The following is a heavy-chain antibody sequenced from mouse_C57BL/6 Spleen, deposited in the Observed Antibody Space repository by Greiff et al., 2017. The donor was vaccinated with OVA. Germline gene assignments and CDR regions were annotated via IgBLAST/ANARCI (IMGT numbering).Heavy chain of an antibody. CDR1: GYTFTSYT. CDR2: INPSSGYT. V-gene: IGHV1-4*01. J-gene: IGHJ4*01. Sequence: VQLVESGAELARPGASVKMSCKASGYTFTSYTMHWVKQRPGQGLEWIGYINPSSGYTKYNQKFKDKATLTADKSSSTAYMQLSSLTSEDSAVYYCARLYYYGSSPLAMDYWGQGTSVTVAA. CDR3: ARLYYYGSSPLAMDY. D-gene: IGHD1-1*01.